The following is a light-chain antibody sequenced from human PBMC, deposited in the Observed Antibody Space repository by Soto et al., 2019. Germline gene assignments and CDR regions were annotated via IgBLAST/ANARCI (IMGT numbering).Light chain of an antibody. CDR3: QHCNRFPCT. V-gene: IGKV1-5*01. Sequence: DIQLTQSPSTLSAYVGDRVTITCRASQTIDRWLAWYQQTPGKAPKLLIYDDSTSEIGVPSRFGGSGSGTEFTLTSSVLQPDDFATYYCQHCNRFPCTFGKGTKVEV. CDR2: DDS. CDR1: QTIDRW. J-gene: IGKJ1*01.